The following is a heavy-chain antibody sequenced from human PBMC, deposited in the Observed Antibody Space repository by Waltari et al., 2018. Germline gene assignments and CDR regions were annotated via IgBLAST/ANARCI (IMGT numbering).Heavy chain of an antibody. D-gene: IGHD6-19*01. J-gene: IGHJ4*02. V-gene: IGHV4-34*01. Sequence: QVQLQQWGAGLLKPSETLSLTCAVYGGSFSGYYWSWIRQPPGKGLEWIGEINHRVSTNCNPSLKSRVTISVDTSKNQFSLKLSSVTAADTAVYYCARGPPGIAVAGPYYFDYWGQGTLVTVSS. CDR3: ARGPPGIAVAGPYYFDY. CDR1: GGSFSGYY. CDR2: INHRVST.